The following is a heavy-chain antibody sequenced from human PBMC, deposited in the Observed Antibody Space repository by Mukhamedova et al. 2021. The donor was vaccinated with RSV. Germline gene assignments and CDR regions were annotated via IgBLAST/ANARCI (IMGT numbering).Heavy chain of an antibody. D-gene: IGHD2-21*02. J-gene: IGHJ4*02. CDR2: ISSSGSTI. Sequence: GWVSYISSSGSTIHYADSVKGRFTISRDNAKNSLYLQMNSLRAEDTAVYYCAREGYCGGDCYFDYWGKGTLVTVSS. CDR3: AREGYCGGDCYFDY. V-gene: IGHV3-11*01.